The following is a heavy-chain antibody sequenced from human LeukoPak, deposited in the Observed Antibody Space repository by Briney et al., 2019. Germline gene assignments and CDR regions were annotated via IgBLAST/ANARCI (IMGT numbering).Heavy chain of an antibody. D-gene: IGHD3-16*02. Sequence: PGGSLRLSCAASGFTFSSYWMSWVRQAPGKGLEWVANIKQDGSEKYYVDSVKGRFTISRDNAKNSLYLQMNSLRAEDTAVYYCARGIVGLRLGELSLYYYYYMDVWGKGTTVTISS. CDR1: GFTFSSYW. J-gene: IGHJ6*03. CDR2: IKQDGSEK. CDR3: ARGIVGLRLGELSLYYYYYMDV. V-gene: IGHV3-7*04.